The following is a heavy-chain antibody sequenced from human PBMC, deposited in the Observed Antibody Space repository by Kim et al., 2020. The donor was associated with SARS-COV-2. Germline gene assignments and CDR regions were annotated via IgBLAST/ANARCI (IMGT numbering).Heavy chain of an antibody. CDR1: GFTFNKYW. CDR2: VKQDESEK. D-gene: IGHD1-7*01. CDR3: ARVKRAGTTDWFDP. Sequence: GGSLRLSCAASGFTFNKYWMSWVRQAPGKGLEWVANVKQDESEKYYVDSVMGRFTISRDNAKNSVYLQMSSLRAEATAVYFCARVKRAGTTDWFDPWGQGTLVTVS. V-gene: IGHV3-7*03. J-gene: IGHJ5*02.